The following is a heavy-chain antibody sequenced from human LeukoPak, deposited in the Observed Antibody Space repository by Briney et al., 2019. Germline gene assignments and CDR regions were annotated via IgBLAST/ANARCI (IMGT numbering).Heavy chain of an antibody. V-gene: IGHV1-69*06. J-gene: IGHJ4*02. CDR2: IIPISGTP. Sequence: GASVKVSCKTSGDTFSSYAISWVRQAPGQGPEWIGGIIPISGTPKYAQKLQGRVTISADMSTGTAYMELSSLSSEDTAVYYCAGSYNTYYAQDYWGQGALVTVSS. CDR3: AGSYNTYYAQDY. D-gene: IGHD1-14*01. CDR1: GDTFSSYA.